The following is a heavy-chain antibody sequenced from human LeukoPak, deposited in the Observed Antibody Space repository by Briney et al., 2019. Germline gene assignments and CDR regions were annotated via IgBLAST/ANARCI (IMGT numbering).Heavy chain of an antibody. CDR1: GFTFSSYA. CDR3: ARESGNYFDY. Sequence: PGGSLRLSCVASGFTFSSYAVHWVRQAPGKGLEWVAVISYDGTKKYYANSVKGRFTISRDNSKNTLYLQMNSLRAEDTAVYYCARESGNYFDYWGQGTLVTVSS. V-gene: IGHV3-30*04. J-gene: IGHJ4*02. CDR2: ISYDGTKK.